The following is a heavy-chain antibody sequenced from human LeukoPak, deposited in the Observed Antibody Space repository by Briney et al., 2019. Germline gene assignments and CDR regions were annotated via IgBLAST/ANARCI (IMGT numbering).Heavy chain of an antibody. V-gene: IGHV4-39*01. Sequence: SETLSLACTVSGGSISSSSYYWGWIRQPPGKGLEWIGTIHYNGNTYYNPSLKSRVTISEDTSRNQFSLKLSSVTAADTAIYYCARLPSGYTSSLGVFDYWGQGTLVTASS. J-gene: IGHJ4*02. CDR2: IHYNGNT. CDR3: ARLPSGYTSSLGVFDY. D-gene: IGHD6-13*01. CDR1: GGSISSSSYY.